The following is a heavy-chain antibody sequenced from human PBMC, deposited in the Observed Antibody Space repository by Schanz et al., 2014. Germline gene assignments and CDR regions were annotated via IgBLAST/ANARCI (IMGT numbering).Heavy chain of an antibody. D-gene: IGHD5-12*01. J-gene: IGHJ4*02. V-gene: IGHV1-69*09. CDR3: ARTGYDPSLTH. CDR2: ISPLLGVA. Sequence: QGQLVESGGEVKKPGASVKVSCKPSGGTFVTFFFTWVRQAPGQGPQWMGRISPLLGVANYAQEFQGRLTITADTSTSTAYMELSSLRSEDTAVYYCARTGYDPSLTHWGQGTLVTVSS. CDR1: GGTFVTFF.